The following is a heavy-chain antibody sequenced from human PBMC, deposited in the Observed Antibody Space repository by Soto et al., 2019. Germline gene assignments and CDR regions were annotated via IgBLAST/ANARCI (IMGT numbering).Heavy chain of an antibody. D-gene: IGHD2-2*02. J-gene: IGHJ5*02. V-gene: IGHV2-70*04. CDR1: GFSLSTNGMR. CDR2: IDWDEGK. Sequence: SGPTLVNPTQTLTLTCTFSGFSLSTNGMRVSWIRQSPGKALEWLARIDWDEGKFYSTSLKTRLTISKDTSKNQVVLTMTNMDPVDTATYYCARRYCSSTSCYMRFDPWGQGTLVTVSS. CDR3: ARRYCSSTSCYMRFDP.